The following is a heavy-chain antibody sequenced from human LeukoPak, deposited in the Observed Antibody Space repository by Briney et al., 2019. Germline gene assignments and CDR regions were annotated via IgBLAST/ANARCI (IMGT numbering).Heavy chain of an antibody. CDR2: MNPNSGNT. J-gene: IGHJ6*03. CDR1: GYTFTSYD. V-gene: IGHV1-8*03. CDR3: ARINYGSGSYDYYYYMDV. Sequence: ASVKVSCKASGYTFTSYDINWVRQATGQGLEWMGWMNPNSGNTGYAQKFQGRVTITRNTSISTAYMELSSLRSEDTAVYYCARINYGSGSYDYYYYMDVWGKGTTVTISS. D-gene: IGHD3-10*01.